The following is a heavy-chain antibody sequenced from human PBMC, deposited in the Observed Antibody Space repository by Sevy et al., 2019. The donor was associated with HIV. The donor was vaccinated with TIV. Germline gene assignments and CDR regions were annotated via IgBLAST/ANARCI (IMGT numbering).Heavy chain of an antibody. J-gene: IGHJ4*02. CDR1: GGSITSLY. D-gene: IGHD1-26*01. Sequence: SETLSLTCTVSGGSITSLYWNWIRQPPGKGLEWISNIYYNGHINYNPSLKNRVTLSLDTSKNQFSLRLSSVTAADTAMYYCAGENAWGRGYSWGQGTLVTVSS. CDR2: IYYNGHI. V-gene: IGHV4-59*08. CDR3: AGENAWGRGYS.